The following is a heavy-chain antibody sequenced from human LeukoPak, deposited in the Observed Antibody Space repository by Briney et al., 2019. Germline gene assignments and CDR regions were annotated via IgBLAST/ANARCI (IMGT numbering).Heavy chain of an antibody. Sequence: GGSLRLSCVASGFTLSSFGMNWVRQAPGKGLEWVSFISSSSSYIYYADSVKGRFTISRDNAKNSLYLQMNSLRAEDMAVYYCAKFTGYYYGSGSLGIFDYWGQGTLVTVSS. CDR1: GFTLSSFG. CDR2: ISSSSSYI. V-gene: IGHV3-21*04. CDR3: AKFTGYYYGSGSLGIFDY. J-gene: IGHJ4*02. D-gene: IGHD3-10*01.